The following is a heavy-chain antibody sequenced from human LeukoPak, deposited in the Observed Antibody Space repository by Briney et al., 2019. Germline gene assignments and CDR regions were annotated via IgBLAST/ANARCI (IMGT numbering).Heavy chain of an antibody. CDR2: IKQDGSER. CDR3: ATDQAGGLDS. V-gene: IGHV3-7*01. CDR1: ELTFSNYW. J-gene: IGHJ4*02. D-gene: IGHD3-10*01. Sequence: PGGSLRLSCTASELTFSNYWMTWVRQAPGKGLEWVANIKQDGSERYYVDSVKGRFTISRDNAKNSLYLQMNSLRAEDTAVYYCATDQAGGLDSWGQGTLVTVSS.